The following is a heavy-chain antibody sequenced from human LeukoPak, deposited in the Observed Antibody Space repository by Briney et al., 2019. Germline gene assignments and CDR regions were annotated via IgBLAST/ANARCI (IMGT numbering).Heavy chain of an antibody. D-gene: IGHD3-16*01. CDR1: GGSFSGYY. V-gene: IGHV4-34*01. Sequence: PSETLSLTCAVYGGSFSGYYWSWIRPPPGKGLEWIGEINHSGSTNYNPSLKSRVTISVDTSKNQFSLKLSSVTAADTAVYYCARQTNGGDYYYYYYMDVWDKGTTVTISS. J-gene: IGHJ6*03. CDR3: ARQTNGGDYYYYYYMDV. CDR2: INHSGST.